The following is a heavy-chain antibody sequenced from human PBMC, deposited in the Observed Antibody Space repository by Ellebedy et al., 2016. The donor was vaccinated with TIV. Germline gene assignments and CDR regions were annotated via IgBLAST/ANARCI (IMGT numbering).Heavy chain of an antibody. D-gene: IGHD3-22*01. V-gene: IGHV3-13*01. CDR1: GFTFSSHD. J-gene: IGHJ3*02. CDR3: AKVAMGDSSGYYLDAFDI. CDR2: ITSAGDT. Sequence: GESLKISCAASGFTFSSHDMHWVRPPTGKGLEWVSGITSAGDTYYLGSVKGRFIISRDSAKNSLYLQMNSLRAEDTAVYYCAKVAMGDSSGYYLDAFDIWGQGTMVTVSS.